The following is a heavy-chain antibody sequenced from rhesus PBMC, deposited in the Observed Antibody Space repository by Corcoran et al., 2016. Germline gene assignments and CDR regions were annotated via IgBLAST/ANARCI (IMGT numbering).Heavy chain of an antibody. J-gene: IGHJ4*01. Sequence: EVQLVQSVAEVIRPGESLQISCKTSGYSFTNYWIRWVRQMSGKGLEWMGEIDTSNSDARYSPSFQGQVTISADKSITTAYLQWSSLKAADTATYYCARGRTLGFDYWGQGVLVTVSS. D-gene: IGHD2-39*01. CDR1: GYSFTNYW. V-gene: IGHV5-20*02. CDR3: ARGRTLGFDY. CDR2: IDTSNSDA.